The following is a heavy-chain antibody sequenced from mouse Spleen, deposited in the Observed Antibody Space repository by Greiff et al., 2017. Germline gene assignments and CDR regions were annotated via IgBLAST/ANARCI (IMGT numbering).Heavy chain of an antibody. CDR3: ANYRYDDLAWFAY. CDR1: GYSFTSGYY. V-gene: IGHV3-6*02. Sequence: EVKLMESGPGLVKPSQSLSLTCSVTGYSFTSGYYWNWIRQFPGNKLEWMGYISYDGSNNYNPSLKNRIPLTRATSKNQFFLKLNSVTPEDTATYYCANYRYDDLAWFAYWGQGTLVTVSA. CDR2: ISYDGSN. J-gene: IGHJ3*01. D-gene: IGHD2-14*01.